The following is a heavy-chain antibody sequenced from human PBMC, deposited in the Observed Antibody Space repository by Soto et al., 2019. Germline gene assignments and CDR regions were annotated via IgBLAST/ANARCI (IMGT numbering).Heavy chain of an antibody. Sequence: QVQLVQSGAEVKKPGSSVKVPCKASGGTFSSYAISWVRQAPGQGLEWMGGIIPIFGKADYAQKFQGRVTGTADETTGTPYHGPRSLRSEETAVYYLGGHSGRAPEGRDYYRKDVWGQGATVAVSS. D-gene: IGHD1-26*01. V-gene: IGHV1-69*12. CDR2: IIPIFGKA. CDR1: GGTFSSYA. CDR3: GGHSGRAPEGRDYYRKDV. J-gene: IGHJ6*02.